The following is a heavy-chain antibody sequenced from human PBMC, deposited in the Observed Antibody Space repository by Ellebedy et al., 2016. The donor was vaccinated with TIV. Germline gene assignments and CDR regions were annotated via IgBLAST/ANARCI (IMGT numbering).Heavy chain of an antibody. D-gene: IGHD2-21*01. CDR3: ARDPGGGGDFGDNWFDP. J-gene: IGHJ5*02. CDR1: GIIVSDYL. V-gene: IGHV3-66*01. CDR2: LYPDAKT. Sequence: GGSLRLSCEASGIIVSDYLMNWVRQAPGKGLEWVSVLYPDAKTNYTDSVNGRFIVSRDSSKNTLYLQMNSLTAEDTAVYYCARDPGGGGDFGDNWFDPWGQGTLVTVSS.